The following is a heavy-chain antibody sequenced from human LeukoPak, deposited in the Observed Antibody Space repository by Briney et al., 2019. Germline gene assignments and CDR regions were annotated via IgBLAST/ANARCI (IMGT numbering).Heavy chain of an antibody. CDR2: IHYSGST. CDR1: GGSIGRYY. Sequence: SETLSLTCSVSGGSIGRYYWSWIRQPPGKGLEWIGYIHYSGSTNYNPSLKSRVTISVDTSKNRLSLRVRSVIAADTAVYYCAREWSAFDYWGQGTLVTVSS. J-gene: IGHJ4*02. V-gene: IGHV4-59*01. CDR3: AREWSAFDY. D-gene: IGHD2-15*01.